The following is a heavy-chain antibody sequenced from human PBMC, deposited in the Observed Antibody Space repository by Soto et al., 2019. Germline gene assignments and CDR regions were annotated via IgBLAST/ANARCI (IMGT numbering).Heavy chain of an antibody. CDR3: ARDKSPYSSGWHNRHFDY. J-gene: IGHJ4*02. CDR2: MSYDGSNK. D-gene: IGHD6-19*01. Sequence: QVQLVESGGGVVQPGRSLRLSCAASGFTFSSYAMHWVRKAPGKGLEWVAVMSYDGSNKYYSDSVKGRFTISRDNSKNTLYLQMNSLRAEDTAVYYCARDKSPYSSGWHNRHFDYWGKGTLVTVYS. CDR1: GFTFSSYA. V-gene: IGHV3-30-3*01.